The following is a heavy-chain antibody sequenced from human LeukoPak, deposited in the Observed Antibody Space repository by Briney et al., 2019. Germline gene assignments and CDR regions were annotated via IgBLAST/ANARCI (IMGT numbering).Heavy chain of an antibody. V-gene: IGHV3-30-3*01. Sequence: GGSLRLSCAASGFTFSSYAMHWVRQAPGKGLEWVAVISYDGSNKYYADSVKGRFTISRDNSKNTLYLQMNSLRAEDTAVYYCARGGLWFGELFDYWGQGSLVTVSS. CDR2: ISYDGSNK. CDR1: GFTFSSYA. J-gene: IGHJ4*02. D-gene: IGHD3-10*01. CDR3: ARGGLWFGELFDY.